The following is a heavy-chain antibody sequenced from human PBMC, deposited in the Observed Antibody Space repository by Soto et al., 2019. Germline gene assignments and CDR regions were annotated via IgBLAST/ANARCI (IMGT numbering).Heavy chain of an antibody. D-gene: IGHD3-3*01. CDR1: GGSISSSNW. CDR3: AREDRAYDFCSGEKFEGIFDY. V-gene: IGHV4-4*02. J-gene: IGHJ4*02. Sequence: QVQLQESGPGLVKPSGTLSLTCAVSGGSISSSNWCSWVRQPPGKGLEWIGEIYHSGSTNYNPALKSRVTISVDKSKNQFSLKLSSVTAADTAVYYCAREDRAYDFCSGEKFEGIFDYWGQGTLVTVSS. CDR2: IYHSGST.